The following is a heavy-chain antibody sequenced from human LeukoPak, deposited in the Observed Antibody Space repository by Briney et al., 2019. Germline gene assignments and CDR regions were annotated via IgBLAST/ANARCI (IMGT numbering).Heavy chain of an antibody. D-gene: IGHD5-18*01. J-gene: IGHJ4*02. CDR1: GGSINSYY. CDR3: ARSDTAMEIDY. V-gene: IGHV4-59*01. CDR2: IYYSGST. Sequence: SETLSLTCTVSGGSINSYYWSWIRQPPGKGLEWIGYIYYSGSTNYNPSLKGRVTMSVDTSKNQFSLKLSSVTAADTAVYYCARSDTAMEIDYWGLGTLVTVSS.